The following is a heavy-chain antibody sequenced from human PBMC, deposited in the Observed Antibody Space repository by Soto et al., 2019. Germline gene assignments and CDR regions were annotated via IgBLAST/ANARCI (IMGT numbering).Heavy chain of an antibody. CDR2: ISWNGGGI. D-gene: IGHD6-19*01. CDR3: AKDRNAGSSGWTGFDY. J-gene: IGHJ4*02. CDR1: RFTFDDYA. Sequence: EVQLVESGGGLVPPGRSLRLSCAASRFTFDDYAMHWVRLSPGKGLEWVSGISWNGGGIRYADSVKGRFTISRDNARKSLYLQMNSLRDEDTALYYCAKDRNAGSSGWTGFDYWGQGTLVTVS. V-gene: IGHV3-9*01.